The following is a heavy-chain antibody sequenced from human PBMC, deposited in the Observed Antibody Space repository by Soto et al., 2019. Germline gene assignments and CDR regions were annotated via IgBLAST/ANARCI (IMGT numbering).Heavy chain of an antibody. Sequence: QVQLVESGGGVVQPGRSLRLSCAASGFTFSSYAMHWVRQAPGKGLEWVAVISYDGSNKYYADSVKGRFTISRDNSKNTLYLQMNSLRAEDTSVYYCARVNTSSQDIFRFLEWNYGMDVWGQGSTVTVSS. CDR2: ISYDGSNK. CDR1: GFTFSSYA. V-gene: IGHV3-30-3*01. CDR3: ARVNTSSQDIFRFLEWNYGMDV. J-gene: IGHJ6*02. D-gene: IGHD3-3*01.